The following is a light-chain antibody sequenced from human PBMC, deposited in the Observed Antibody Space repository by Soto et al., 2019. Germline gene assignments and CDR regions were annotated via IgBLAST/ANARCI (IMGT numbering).Light chain of an antibody. Sequence: ENLLTQSPGTLSLSPGEGATLSCRASQSVDISLAWYQQKPGQAPRLLIYGASTRATDMPGTFSGRGSGTDFTLTISGLEPEDFAVYYCQQYGNSRGTFGQGTKVDIK. CDR1: QSVDIS. CDR3: QQYGNSRGT. CDR2: GAS. V-gene: IGKV3-20*01. J-gene: IGKJ1*01.